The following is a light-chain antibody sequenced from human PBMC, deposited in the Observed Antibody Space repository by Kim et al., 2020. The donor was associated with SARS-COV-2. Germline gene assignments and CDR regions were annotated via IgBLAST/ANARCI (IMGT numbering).Light chain of an antibody. Sequence: ATVGDRVTITCRTSQSISDMLAWYQQKPGKAPKLLMYEASRLQSGVPSRFSGSGSGTEFTLTISSLQPDDFAIYYGQQYYSYPWTFGQGTKVDIK. V-gene: IGKV1-5*01. CDR3: QQYYSYPWT. CDR2: EAS. CDR1: QSISDM. J-gene: IGKJ1*01.